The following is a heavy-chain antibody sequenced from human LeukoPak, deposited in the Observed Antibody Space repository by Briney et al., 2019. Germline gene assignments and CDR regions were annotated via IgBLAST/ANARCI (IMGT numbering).Heavy chain of an antibody. J-gene: IGHJ6*02. V-gene: IGHV4-39*01. CDR2: IYYNGST. CDR1: GGSISSSSYS. CDR3: ARHMEGSLFYYGMEA. Sequence: SETLSLTCTVSGGSISSSSYSWVWIRQPPGKGLEWIGNIYYNGSTYYNPSLKSRVTISADSSKNQFSLKLSSVTAADTAGYYCARHMEGSLFYYGMEAWGQGTPVTVSS. D-gene: IGHD2-15*01.